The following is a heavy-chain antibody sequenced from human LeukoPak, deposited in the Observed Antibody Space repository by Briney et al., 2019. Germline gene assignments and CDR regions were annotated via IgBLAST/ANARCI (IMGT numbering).Heavy chain of an antibody. Sequence: GGSLRLSCAASGFTFDDYAMHWVRQAPGKGLEWVSGISWNSGSIGYADSVKGRFTISRDNAKNSLYLQMNSLRAEDTALYYCAKKSSWYSGYFDLWGRGTLVTVSS. D-gene: IGHD6-13*01. CDR3: AKKSSWYSGYFDL. J-gene: IGHJ2*01. CDR1: GFTFDDYA. V-gene: IGHV3-9*01. CDR2: ISWNSGSI.